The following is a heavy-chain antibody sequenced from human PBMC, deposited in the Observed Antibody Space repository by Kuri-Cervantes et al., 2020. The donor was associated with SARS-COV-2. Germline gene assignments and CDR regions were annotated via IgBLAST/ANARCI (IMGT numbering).Heavy chain of an antibody. V-gene: IGHV3-15*01. CDR3: TTDLPNPTYSRYYYYYYGMDV. CDR1: GFTFSNAW. D-gene: IGHD2-15*01. CDR2: IKSKTDGGTT. Sequence: GESLKISCAASGFTFSNAWMSWVRQAPGKGLEWVGRIKSKTDGGTTDYAAPVKGRFTISRDDSKNTLYLQMNSLKTEDTAVYYCTTDLPNPTYSRYYYYYYGMDVWGQGTTVTVSS. J-gene: IGHJ6*02.